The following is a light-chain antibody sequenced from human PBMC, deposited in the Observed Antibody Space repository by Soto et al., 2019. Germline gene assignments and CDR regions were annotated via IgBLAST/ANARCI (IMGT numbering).Light chain of an antibody. J-gene: IGKJ1*01. CDR1: QSITTW. Sequence: DIQMTQSPSTLSASVGDRVTITCWASQSITTWLAWYQQKPGKAPKFLINDASSLESGVPSRFSGSGSGTEFTLTISSLQPDDFATYYCQQYNSYPWTFGQGTKVEIK. CDR3: QQYNSYPWT. CDR2: DAS. V-gene: IGKV1-5*01.